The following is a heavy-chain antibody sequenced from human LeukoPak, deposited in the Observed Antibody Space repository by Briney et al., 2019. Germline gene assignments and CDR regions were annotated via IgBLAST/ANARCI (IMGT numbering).Heavy chain of an antibody. D-gene: IGHD6-19*01. V-gene: IGHV4-39*01. CDR3: ARHSSSSGWPDWSTPENAFDI. CDR1: GGSISSNNYY. Sequence: SETLSLTCTVSGGSISSNNYYWGWIRQPPGKGLEWIGSIYYSGSTYYNPSLKSRVTISVDTSKNQFSLKLSSVTAADTAVYYCARHSSSSGWPDWSTPENAFDIWGQGTMVTVSS. J-gene: IGHJ3*02. CDR2: IYYSGST.